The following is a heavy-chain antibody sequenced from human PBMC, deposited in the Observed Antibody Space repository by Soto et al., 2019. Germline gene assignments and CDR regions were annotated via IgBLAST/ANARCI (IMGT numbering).Heavy chain of an antibody. Sequence: QVQLQESGPGLVKPSQTLSLTCTVSGGSISSGGYYWSWIRQHPGKGLEWIGYIYYSGSTYYNPSLKSRXXIXVXXSKNQFSLKLSSVTAADTAVYYCASMTTVTTNFHYWGQGTLVTVSS. D-gene: IGHD4-17*01. CDR3: ASMTTVTTNFHY. CDR1: GGSISSGGYY. V-gene: IGHV4-31*03. CDR2: IYYSGST. J-gene: IGHJ4*02.